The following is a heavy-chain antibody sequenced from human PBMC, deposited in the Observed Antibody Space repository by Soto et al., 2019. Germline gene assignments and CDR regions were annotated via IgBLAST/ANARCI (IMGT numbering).Heavy chain of an antibody. J-gene: IGHJ4*02. CDR1: GFTFSNYA. CDR2: ISGSGEST. CDR3: AKEASVLGISVAGLFDY. V-gene: IGHV3-23*01. Sequence: GGSLRLSCSASGFTFSNYAMSWVRQAPGKGLEWVSAISGSGESTYYADSVKGRFTISRDNSKNTLYLQMNSLRAEDTAVYYCAKEASVLGISVAGLFDYWGQGTLVTVSS. D-gene: IGHD6-19*01.